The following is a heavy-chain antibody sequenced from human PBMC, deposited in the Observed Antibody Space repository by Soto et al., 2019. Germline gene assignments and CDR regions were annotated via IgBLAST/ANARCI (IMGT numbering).Heavy chain of an antibody. CDR2: MKENGSEE. D-gene: IGHD6-6*01. V-gene: IGHV3-7*01. J-gene: IGHJ1*01. CDR1: GFSFRSYW. Sequence: EVQLVESEGSLVQPGGSLTLSCAASGFSFRSYWMSWVRQAPGKGLEWVAIMKENGSEEHYVDSVKGRFSISRDNAKNSLFLQMNSLRVEDTAIYYCARSLRSSSGYGYWGQGTLVTVSS. CDR3: ARSLRSSSGYGY.